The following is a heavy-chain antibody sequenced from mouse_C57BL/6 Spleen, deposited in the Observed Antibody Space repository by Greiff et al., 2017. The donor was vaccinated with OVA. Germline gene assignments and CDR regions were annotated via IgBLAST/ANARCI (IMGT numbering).Heavy chain of an antibody. Sequence: EVQVVESGPGLVKPSQSLSLTCSVTGYSITSGYYWNWIRQFPGNKLEWMGYISYDGSNNYNPSLKNRISITRDTSKNQFFLKLNSVTTEDTATYYCARDGYDRDYYAMDYWGQGTSVTVSS. J-gene: IGHJ4*01. D-gene: IGHD2-2*01. V-gene: IGHV3-6*01. CDR1: GYSITSGYY. CDR2: ISYDGSN. CDR3: ARDGYDRDYYAMDY.